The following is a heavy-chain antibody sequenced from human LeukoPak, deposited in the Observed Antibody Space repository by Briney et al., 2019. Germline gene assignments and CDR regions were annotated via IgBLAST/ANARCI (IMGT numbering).Heavy chain of an antibody. Sequence: RASVKVSCKVSGYSFTSNYIHWVRQAPGQGLEWMGMIYPRDGSTSYAQRFQDRVTVTRDTSTSTAYMELSSLRSEDTAVYYCARDTSSSWSYYYYGMDVWGQGTTVTVSS. D-gene: IGHD6-13*01. CDR2: IYPRDGST. CDR1: GYSFTSNY. J-gene: IGHJ6*02. V-gene: IGHV1-46*01. CDR3: ARDTSSSWSYYYYGMDV.